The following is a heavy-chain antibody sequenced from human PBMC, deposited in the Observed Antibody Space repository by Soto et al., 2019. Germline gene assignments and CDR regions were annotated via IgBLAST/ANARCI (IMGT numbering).Heavy chain of an antibody. Sequence: SETLSLTCAVSGGSISSGGYSWSWVRQPPGKGLEWIGYMYHSGSTYYNPSLKSRVTISIDRSKNQFSLKLSSVTAADTAVYYCARVPEYWGQGILVTVSS. J-gene: IGHJ4*02. D-gene: IGHD2-2*01. CDR1: GGSISSGGYS. V-gene: IGHV4-30-2*01. CDR2: MYHSGST. CDR3: ARVPEY.